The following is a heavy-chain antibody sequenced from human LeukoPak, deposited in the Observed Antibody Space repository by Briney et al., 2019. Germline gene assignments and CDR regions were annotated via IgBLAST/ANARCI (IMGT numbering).Heavy chain of an antibody. CDR3: ARGRENYYGGSGYAFGRYFDY. D-gene: IGHD3-22*01. CDR2: VNHGGAT. Sequence: SETLSLTCGVSGGSLSGYFWNWIRQPPGKGLEYIGGVNHGGATIVNPSLQSRVTISIDTSRNQFSLRLSSVTAADTAVYYCARGRENYYGGSGYAFGRYFDYWAQGTLVTVSS. CDR1: GGSLSGYF. V-gene: IGHV4-34*01. J-gene: IGHJ4*02.